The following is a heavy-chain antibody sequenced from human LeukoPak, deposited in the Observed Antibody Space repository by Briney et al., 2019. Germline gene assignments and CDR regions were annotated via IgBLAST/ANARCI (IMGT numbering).Heavy chain of an antibody. CDR1: GLTFSNYA. CDR3: AKHSTGVEC. D-gene: IGHD3-10*01. V-gene: IGHV3-23*01. J-gene: IGHJ2*01. CDR2: ISGSGGST. Sequence: GGSLRLSCAASGLTFSNYAMTWVRQAPGKGLEWVSAISGSGGSTYYADSVKGRFTISRDNSKNTLYLQMNSLRAEDTAVYYCAKHSTGVECWGRGTLVTVSS.